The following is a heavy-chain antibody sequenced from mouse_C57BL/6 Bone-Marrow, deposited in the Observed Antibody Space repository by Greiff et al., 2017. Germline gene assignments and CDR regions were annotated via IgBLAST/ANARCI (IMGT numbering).Heavy chain of an antibody. CDR1: GFTFSSYA. V-gene: IGHV5-4*01. D-gene: IGHD2-1*01. J-gene: IGHJ2*01. Sequence: EVQRVESGGGLVKPGGSLKLSCAASGFTFSSYAMSWVRQTPEKRLEWVATISDGGSYTYYPDNVKGRFTISRDNAKNNLYLQMSHLKSEDTAMYYCAREPDYYCLYFDYWGQGTTLTVSS. CDR2: ISDGGSYT. CDR3: AREPDYYCLYFDY.